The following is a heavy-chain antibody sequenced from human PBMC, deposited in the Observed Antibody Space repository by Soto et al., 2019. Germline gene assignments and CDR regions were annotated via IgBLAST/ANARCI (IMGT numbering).Heavy chain of an antibody. Sequence: ASVKVSCKASGYTFTSYYMHWVRQAPGQGLEWMGIINPSGGSTSYAQKFQGRVTMTRDTSTSTVYMELSSLRSEDTAVYYCARDLAETMIVVGPDAFDIWGKGIMVTVPS. CDR1: GYTFTSYY. J-gene: IGHJ3*02. V-gene: IGHV1-46*01. CDR2: INPSGGST. D-gene: IGHD3-22*01. CDR3: ARDLAETMIVVGPDAFDI.